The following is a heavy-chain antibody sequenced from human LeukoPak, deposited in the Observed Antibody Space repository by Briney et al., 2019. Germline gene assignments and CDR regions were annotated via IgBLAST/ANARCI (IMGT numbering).Heavy chain of an antibody. CDR3: ARRYYYDSSGYYYYYYYMDV. V-gene: IGHV3-48*03. D-gene: IGHD3-22*01. Sequence: GGSLRLSCAASGFTFSSYEMNWVRQAPGKGLEWVSYISSSGSTIYYADSVKGRFTISRDNAKNSLYLQMNSLRAEDTAVYYCARRYYYDSSGYYYYYYYMDVWGKGTTVTVSS. J-gene: IGHJ6*03. CDR1: GFTFSSYE. CDR2: ISSSGSTI.